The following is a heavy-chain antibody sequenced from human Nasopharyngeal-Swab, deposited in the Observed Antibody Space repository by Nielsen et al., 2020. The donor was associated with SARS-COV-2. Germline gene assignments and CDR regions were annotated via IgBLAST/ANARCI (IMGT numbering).Heavy chain of an antibody. V-gene: IGHV3-43*02. CDR1: GFTFDGYA. Sequence: GESLKISCAASGFTFDGYAMHWVRQAPGKGLEWVSLISGDGGSTYYADSVKGRFTISRDNSKNSLYLQMNSLRTEDTALYYCAKDMKALGYDFWSGPLDYWGQGTLVTVSS. D-gene: IGHD3-3*01. J-gene: IGHJ4*02. CDR3: AKDMKALGYDFWSGPLDY. CDR2: ISGDGGST.